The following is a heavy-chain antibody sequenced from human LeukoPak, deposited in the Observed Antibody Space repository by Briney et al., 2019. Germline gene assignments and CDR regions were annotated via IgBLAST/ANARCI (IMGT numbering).Heavy chain of an antibody. V-gene: IGHV4-59*08. Sequence: SQTLSLTCTFSGGSISGYYWTWIRQPPGKGLEWIGYIYYSGTTNYNPALESRVTISIDTSRNQFSLRLSPVTAADTAVYHCASENYGSGSLNYWGQGTLVTVSS. CDR1: GGSISGYY. CDR2: IYYSGTT. D-gene: IGHD3-10*01. CDR3: ASENYGSGSLNY. J-gene: IGHJ4*02.